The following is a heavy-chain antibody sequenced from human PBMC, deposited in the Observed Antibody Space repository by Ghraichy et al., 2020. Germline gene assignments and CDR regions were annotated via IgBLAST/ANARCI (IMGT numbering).Heavy chain of an antibody. J-gene: IGHJ3*02. CDR2: IYYSGST. Sequence: SQTLSLTCTVSGGSISSSSYYWGWIRQPPGKGLEWIGSIYYSGSTYYNPSLKSRVTISVDTSKNQFSLKLSSVTAADTAVYYCAIGGYCSSTSCYMSAFDIWGQGTMVTVSS. CDR3: AIGGYCSSTSCYMSAFDI. V-gene: IGHV4-39*07. CDR1: GGSISSSSYY. D-gene: IGHD2-2*02.